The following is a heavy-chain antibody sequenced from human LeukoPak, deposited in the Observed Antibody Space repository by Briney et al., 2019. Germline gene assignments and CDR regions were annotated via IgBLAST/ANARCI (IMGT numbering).Heavy chain of an antibody. V-gene: IGHV4-39*07. CDR3: ARDLLLRSSFDP. J-gene: IGHJ5*02. CDR2: MYFTGTT. CDR1: CVSISSTSHY. D-gene: IGHD1-26*01. Sequence: SQTLSLTCSVTCVSISSTSHYWAWIRQAPGREPQWIGTMYFTGTTYHNPSLKNRVTLSIDKSTNQFSLKLTSVTAADTAIYFCARDLLLRSSFDPWGQGTLVTVSS.